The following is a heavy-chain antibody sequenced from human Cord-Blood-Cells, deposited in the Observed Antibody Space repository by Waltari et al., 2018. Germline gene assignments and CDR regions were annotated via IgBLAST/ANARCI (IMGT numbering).Heavy chain of an antibody. CDR2: INHSGST. CDR3: ARGPYDSSGYYFYY. CDR1: GGSFSGYY. Sequence: QVQLQQWGAGLLKPSETLSLTCAVYGGSFSGYYWRWIRQPPGKGLEWIGEINHSGSTNSNPSLNGRVTISVATSKNQFSLKLSSVTAADTAVYYCARGPYDSSGYYFYYWGQGTLVTVSS. J-gene: IGHJ4*02. V-gene: IGHV4-34*01. D-gene: IGHD3-22*01.